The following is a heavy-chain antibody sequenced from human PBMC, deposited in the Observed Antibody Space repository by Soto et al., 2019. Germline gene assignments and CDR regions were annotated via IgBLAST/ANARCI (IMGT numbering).Heavy chain of an antibody. Sequence: LRLSCAASGFTFSSYWMSWVRQAPGKGLEWVANIKQDGSEKYYVDSVKGRFTISRDNAKNSLYLQMNSLRAEDTAVYYCARDLYDFWSGYPHQLFDYWGQGTLVTVSS. CDR1: GFTFSSYW. D-gene: IGHD3-3*01. CDR2: IKQDGSEK. J-gene: IGHJ4*02. CDR3: ARDLYDFWSGYPHQLFDY. V-gene: IGHV3-7*01.